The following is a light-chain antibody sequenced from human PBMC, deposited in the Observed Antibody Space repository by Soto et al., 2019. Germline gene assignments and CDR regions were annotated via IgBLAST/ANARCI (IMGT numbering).Light chain of an antibody. CDR1: SSNIGNNY. CDR3: ATWDSSLSGGV. CDR2: ENS. J-gene: IGLJ3*02. Sequence: QSVLTQPPSVSAAPGQKVTISCSGSSSNIGNNYVSWYQQFPGTAPKLLIYENSKRPSGIPDRISGSKSGTSATLGITGLQTGDEADSYCATWDSSLSGGVFGGGTKVTVL. V-gene: IGLV1-51*02.